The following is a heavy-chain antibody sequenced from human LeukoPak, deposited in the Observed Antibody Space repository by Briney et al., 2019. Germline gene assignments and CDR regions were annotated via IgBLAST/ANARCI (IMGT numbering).Heavy chain of an antibody. J-gene: IGHJ4*02. CDR1: GFTFSSYS. Sequence: GGSLRLSCAASGFTFSSYSMNWVRQAPGKGLEWVSSTSSSSSYIYYADSVKGRFTISRDNAKNSLYLQMNSLRAEDTAVYYCARDLGNDCSSTSCVGWGQGTLVTVSS. CDR2: TSSSSSYI. D-gene: IGHD2-2*01. CDR3: ARDLGNDCSSTSCVG. V-gene: IGHV3-21*01.